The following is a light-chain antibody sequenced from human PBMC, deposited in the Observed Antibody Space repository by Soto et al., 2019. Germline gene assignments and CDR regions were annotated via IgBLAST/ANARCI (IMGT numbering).Light chain of an antibody. J-gene: IGLJ2*01. CDR3: GSYAGDYTLV. Sequence: QSALTQPRSVSGSPGQSVTISCTGTSSDVGGYNFVSWFQQHPGRAPKVIIYDVDKRPSGVPVRFAASKSGNTASLTISGLQAGDEADYYCGSYAGDYTLVFGGGTKLTVL. CDR2: DVD. V-gene: IGLV2-11*01. CDR1: SSDVGGYNF.